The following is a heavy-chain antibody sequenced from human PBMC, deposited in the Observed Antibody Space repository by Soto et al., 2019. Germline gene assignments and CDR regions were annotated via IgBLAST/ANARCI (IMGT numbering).Heavy chain of an antibody. CDR1: GYNFATYW. CDR3: ARHPSFRDSSSPRNFDY. Sequence: EAQLVQSGAEVKMPGESLKISCKGSGYNFATYWIGWVRQMPGKGLEWMGIIYPGDSDTRYSPSFQGQVTISADKSIRTDYRQGSSMKASATAMYYCARHPSFRDSSSPRNFDYRGQGTLVTVSS. CDR2: IYPGDSDT. J-gene: IGHJ4*02. D-gene: IGHD6-6*01. V-gene: IGHV5-51*01.